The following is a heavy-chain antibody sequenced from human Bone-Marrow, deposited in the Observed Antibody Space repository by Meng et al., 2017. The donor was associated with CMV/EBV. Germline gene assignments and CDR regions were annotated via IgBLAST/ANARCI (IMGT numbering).Heavy chain of an antibody. CDR1: GYTFSNYY. CDR3: ASQRIIPDNNDAFDI. D-gene: IGHD6-25*01. CDR2: INPRGGRP. V-gene: IGHV1-46*01. Sequence: ASVKVSCKASGYTFSNYYIHWVRQAPGQGFEWMGVINPRGGRPTYAQNFQGRITMTRDTSTGTVYMELSSLRSEDTAVYYCASQRIIPDNNDAFDIWGQGTMVTVSS. J-gene: IGHJ3*02.